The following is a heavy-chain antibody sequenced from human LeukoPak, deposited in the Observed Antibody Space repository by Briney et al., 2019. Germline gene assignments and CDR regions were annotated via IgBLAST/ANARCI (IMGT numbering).Heavy chain of an antibody. V-gene: IGHV1-18*01. CDR3: ARTMTTMTTHGELDF. J-gene: IGHJ4*02. Sequence: ASVKVSCKASGYTFTSYGISWVRQAPGQGLEWMGWVNTYNGHTYYAQNVQGRVTMTKDTSTSTAYMELRSLRSDDTAVYYCARTMTTMTTHGELDFWGQGTLVTVSS. D-gene: IGHD4-17*01. CDR1: GYTFTSYG. CDR2: VNTYNGHT.